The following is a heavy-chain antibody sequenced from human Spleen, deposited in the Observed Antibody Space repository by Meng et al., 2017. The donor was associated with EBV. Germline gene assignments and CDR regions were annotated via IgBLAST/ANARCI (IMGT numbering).Heavy chain of an antibody. CDR2: IYHSGST. J-gene: IGHJ5*02. CDR3: AQRERWGLDP. CDR1: GGSISSSNW. Sequence: QVRLQESGPGRVRSSGTLFLTCAVSGGSISSSNWWNWVRQAPGKGLEWIWEIYHSGSTSYNPSLESRVTISIDKSKNQVSLKLTSVTAADTAVYYCAQRERWGLDPWGQGTLVTVSS. D-gene: IGHD3-16*01. V-gene: IGHV4-4*02.